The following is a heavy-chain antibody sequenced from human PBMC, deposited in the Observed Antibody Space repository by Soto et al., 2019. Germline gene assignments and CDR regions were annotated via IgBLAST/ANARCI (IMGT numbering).Heavy chain of an antibody. J-gene: IGHJ4*02. D-gene: IGHD3-9*01. CDR2: IYYSGST. CDR1: GGSISSSSYY. V-gene: IGHV4-61*01. CDR3: ARVRYFDWLWRPEYYFDY. Sequence: PSETLSLTCTVSGGSISSSSYYWSWIRQPPGKGLEWIGYIYYSGSTNYNPSLKSRVTISVDTSKNQFSLKLSSVTAADTAVYYCARVRYFDWLWRPEYYFDYWGQGTLVTVSS.